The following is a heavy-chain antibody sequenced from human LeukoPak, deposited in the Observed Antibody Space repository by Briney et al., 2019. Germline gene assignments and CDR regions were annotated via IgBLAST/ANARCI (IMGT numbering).Heavy chain of an antibody. CDR3: ARSAGYFDWEADY. Sequence: PGGSLRLSCAASGFTFSSYGMSWVRQAPGKGLEWLAYISSSGRTTYYADSVRGRFTISRDNAKNSLYLQMNSLRAEDTAVYYCARSAGYFDWEADYWGQGTLVTVSS. D-gene: IGHD3-9*01. V-gene: IGHV3-48*04. CDR2: ISSSGRTT. CDR1: GFTFSSYG. J-gene: IGHJ4*02.